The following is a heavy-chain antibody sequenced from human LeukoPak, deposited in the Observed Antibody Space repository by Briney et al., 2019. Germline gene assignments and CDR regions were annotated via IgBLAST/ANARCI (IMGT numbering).Heavy chain of an antibody. CDR1: GFTFSSYA. CDR3: ARDFRYRGYDYNDY. J-gene: IGHJ4*02. Sequence: GGSLRLSCAASGFTFSSYAMSWVRQAPGKGLEWVSAISGSGGSTYYADSVKGRFTISSDNSKNTLYLQMNSLRAEDTAVYYCARDFRYRGYDYNDYWGQGTLVTVSS. D-gene: IGHD5-12*01. CDR2: ISGSGGST. V-gene: IGHV3-23*01.